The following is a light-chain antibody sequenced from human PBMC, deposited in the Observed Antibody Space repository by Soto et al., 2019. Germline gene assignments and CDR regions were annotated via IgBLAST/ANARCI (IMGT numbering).Light chain of an antibody. CDR3: QQYNTYPWT. J-gene: IGKJ1*01. Sequence: DIQMTQSPSTLSASVGDRVTITCRASQSTNSWLAWYQQKPGKAPKILIYKVSNLESGVPSRFSGSGSGTDFTLTISSLQPDDFAPSYCQQYNTYPWTFGQGTKVEIK. CDR1: QSTNSW. V-gene: IGKV1-5*03. CDR2: KVS.